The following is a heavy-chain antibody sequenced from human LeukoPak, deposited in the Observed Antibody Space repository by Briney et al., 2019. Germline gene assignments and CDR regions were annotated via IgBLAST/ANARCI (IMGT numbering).Heavy chain of an antibody. V-gene: IGHV3-30*14. CDR1: GFTFSDYV. D-gene: IGHD1-14*01. CDR3: ARAPGPWFDP. CDR2: ISFDLNSK. J-gene: IGHJ5*02. Sequence: GGSLRLSCVASGFTFSDYVIHWVRQAPGKGLEWVAVISFDLNSKYYSDSVKGRFTISRDNSKNTLYLQMNSLRAEDTAVYYCARAPGPWFDPWGQGTLVTVSS.